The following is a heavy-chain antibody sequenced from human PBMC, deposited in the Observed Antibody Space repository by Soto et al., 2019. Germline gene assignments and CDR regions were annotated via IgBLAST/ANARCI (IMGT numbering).Heavy chain of an antibody. CDR1: GGSISSGGYS. V-gene: IGHV4-30-2*01. D-gene: IGHD3-16*01. CDR2: IYHSGST. CDR3: ARIMITFGGAPYGMDV. Sequence: SETLSLTCAVSGGSISSGGYSWSWIRQPPGKGLEWIGYIYHSGSTYYNPSLKSRVTISVDRSKNQFSLKLSSVTAADTAVYYCARIMITFGGAPYGMDVWGQGTTVTVSS. J-gene: IGHJ6*02.